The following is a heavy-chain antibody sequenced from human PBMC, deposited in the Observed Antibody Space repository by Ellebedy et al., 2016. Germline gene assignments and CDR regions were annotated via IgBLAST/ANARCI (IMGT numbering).Heavy chain of an antibody. CDR2: VNTFSGNT. D-gene: IGHD2-21*02. V-gene: IGHV1-18*04. CDR3: ARRGLRFVSYFAMDV. Sequence: ASVKVSXXASGYTFTTFSITWVRQVPGQGLEWMGFVNTFSGNTKFAQKFQGRVSMTTDSSTHTAYMELSSLRSEDTAVYYCARRGLRFVSYFAMDVWGQGTTVTVSS. J-gene: IGHJ6*02. CDR1: GYTFTTFS.